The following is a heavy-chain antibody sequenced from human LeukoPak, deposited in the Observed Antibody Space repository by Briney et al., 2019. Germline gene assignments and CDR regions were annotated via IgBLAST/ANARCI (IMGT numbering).Heavy chain of an antibody. Sequence: SETPSLTCTVSGGTISISNYYWGWLRQPPGKGLEWIGSFYYSGSTYYNPSLKSRVTISVDTSKSQFSLKLNSVTAADTAVYYCARKQWVMYYFESWGQGTLVTVSS. CDR3: ARKQWVMYYFES. D-gene: IGHD6-19*01. V-gene: IGHV4-39*01. CDR1: GGTISISNYY. J-gene: IGHJ4*02. CDR2: FYYSGST.